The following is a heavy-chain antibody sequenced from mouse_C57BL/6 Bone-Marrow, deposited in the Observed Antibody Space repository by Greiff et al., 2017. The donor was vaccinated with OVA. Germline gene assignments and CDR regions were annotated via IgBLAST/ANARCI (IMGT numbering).Heavy chain of an antibody. Sequence: EVKLMESGGDLVKPGGSLKLSCAASGFTFSSYGMSWVRQTPDKRLEWVATISSGGSYTYYPDSVKGRFTISRDNAKNTLYLQMSSLKSEDTAMYYCASVITSVDYWGQGTTLTVSS. CDR2: ISSGGSYT. V-gene: IGHV5-6*01. D-gene: IGHD1-1*01. CDR3: ASVITSVDY. J-gene: IGHJ2*01. CDR1: GFTFSSYG.